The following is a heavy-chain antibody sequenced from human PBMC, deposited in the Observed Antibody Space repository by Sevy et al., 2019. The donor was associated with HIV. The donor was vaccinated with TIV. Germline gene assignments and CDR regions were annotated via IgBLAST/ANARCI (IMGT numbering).Heavy chain of an antibody. D-gene: IGHD2-21*01. CDR1: GFTFSSYS. Sequence: GGSLRLSCAASGFTFSSYSMNWVRQAPGKGLKWVSYISSSSSTIYYADSVKGRFTISRDNAKNSLYLQMNSLRAEDTAVYYCARDIHGDYYYGMDVWGQWTTVTVSS. CDR3: ARDIHGDYYYGMDV. V-gene: IGHV3-48*01. J-gene: IGHJ6*02. CDR2: ISSSSSTI.